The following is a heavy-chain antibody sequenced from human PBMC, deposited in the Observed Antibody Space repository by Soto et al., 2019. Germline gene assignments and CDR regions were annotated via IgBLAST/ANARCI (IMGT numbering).Heavy chain of an antibody. D-gene: IGHD3-9*01. Sequence: ASVKVSCKASGYTFTSYGISWVRQAPGQGLEWMGWISAYNGNTKYAQKLQGRVTITTDTSASTAYMELSSLRSDDTAVYYCARDYRYFDSLIPEYYYYMEVWGKGTTVTVCS. CDR1: GYTFTSYG. CDR3: ARDYRYFDSLIPEYYYYMEV. V-gene: IGHV1-18*01. CDR2: ISAYNGNT. J-gene: IGHJ6*03.